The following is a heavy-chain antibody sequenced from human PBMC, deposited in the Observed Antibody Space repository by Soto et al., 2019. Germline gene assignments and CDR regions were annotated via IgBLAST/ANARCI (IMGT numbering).Heavy chain of an antibody. CDR1: GFTFSTYA. V-gene: IGHV3-23*01. CDR3: ARYCSPTSCTIRYGMDV. CDR2: ISGSGGTT. Sequence: EVQLLESGGGLVQPGGSLRLSCVASGFTFSTYAMSWVRQAPREGLKWVSTISGSGGTTYYADSVKGRFTISRDNSKNTRYLQVNSLRAEDSAKYYCARYCSPTSCTIRYGMDVWGQGTTVTVSS. J-gene: IGHJ6*02. D-gene: IGHD2-15*01.